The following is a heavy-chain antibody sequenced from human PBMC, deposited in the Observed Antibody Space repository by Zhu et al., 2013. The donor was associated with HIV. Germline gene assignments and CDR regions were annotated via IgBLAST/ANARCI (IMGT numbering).Heavy chain of an antibody. CDR2: IYSGGSS. Sequence: EVQLVESGGGLIQPGGSLRLSCAASGFTVSNNYLSWVRQAPGKGLEWVSVIYSGGSSYYADSVKGRFTISRDNSKNTLYLQMNSLRLEDTAVYYCARRIRDTCDRNGNGDTCYSYYFDLLGPGILVTVSS. D-gene: IGHD2-15*01. J-gene: IGHJ4*02. CDR1: GFTVSNNY. V-gene: IGHV3-53*01. CDR3: ARRIRDTCDRNGNGDTCYSYYFDL.